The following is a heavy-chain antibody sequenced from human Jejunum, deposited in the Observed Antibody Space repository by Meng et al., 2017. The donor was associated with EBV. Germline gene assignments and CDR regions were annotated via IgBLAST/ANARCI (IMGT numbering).Heavy chain of an antibody. Sequence: QVRWVGSGGGFVRPGGPLRISCAASGFSFSDYWMTWIRQTLEQGLEWVAYISSSGGDMYYADSVKGRFTISRDNAERSLYLQMNSLRADDTAVYYCARDPMYSGGNSGAFDYWGQGTLVTVAS. CDR2: ISSSGGDM. V-gene: IGHV3-11*01. CDR3: ARDPMYSGGNSGAFDY. D-gene: IGHD4-23*01. CDR1: GFSFSDYW. J-gene: IGHJ4*02.